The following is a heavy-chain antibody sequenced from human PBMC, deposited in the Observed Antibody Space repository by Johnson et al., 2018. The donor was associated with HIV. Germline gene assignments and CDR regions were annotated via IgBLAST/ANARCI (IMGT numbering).Heavy chain of an antibody. V-gene: IGHV3-7*05. D-gene: IGHD3-3*01. J-gene: IGHJ3*02. CDR2: IKEDGSEK. CDR3: ARVNYEFWSGQVPFDI. CDR1: GFTFNTYW. Sequence: VQLVESGGGLVQPGGSLRLSCAASGFTFNTYWMTWVRQVPGKGLEWVANIKEDGSEKYYVDSVKGRFTISRDNAKNSLYLQINSLRAEDTAVYYCARVNYEFWSGQVPFDIWGQGTMVTVSS.